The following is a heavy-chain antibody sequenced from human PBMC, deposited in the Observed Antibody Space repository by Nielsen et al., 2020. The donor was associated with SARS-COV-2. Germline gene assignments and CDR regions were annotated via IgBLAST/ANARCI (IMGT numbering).Heavy chain of an antibody. J-gene: IGHJ3*02. CDR1: GFTFNIYA. D-gene: IGHD3-10*01. Sequence: GGSLRLSCIASGFTFNIYAMAWVRRAPGRGLQWVTGVSSSGGSTYYTDSVKGRFSISRDNSKNTLFLLMHSLRVEDTAVYYCARDGVVRGDAYDIWGQGTVVTVSS. V-gene: IGHV3-23*01. CDR3: ARDGVVRGDAYDI. CDR2: VSSSGGST.